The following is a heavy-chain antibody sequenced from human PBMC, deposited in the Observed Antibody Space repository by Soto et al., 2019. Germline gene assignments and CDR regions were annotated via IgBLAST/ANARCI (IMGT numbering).Heavy chain of an antibody. V-gene: IGHV3-30-3*01. J-gene: IGHJ4*02. CDR1: GCASRSYA. CDR2: ISYDGSNK. Sequence: PRGSLRLAYATSGCASRSYAVHWVSPAPGKGLEWVAVISYDGSNKYYADSVKGRFTISRDNSKNTLYLQMNSLRAEDTAVYYCARGLQGYWGQGTLVTVSA. CDR3: ARGLQGY.